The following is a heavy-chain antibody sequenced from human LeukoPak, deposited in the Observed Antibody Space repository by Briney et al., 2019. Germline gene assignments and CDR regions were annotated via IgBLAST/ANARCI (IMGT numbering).Heavy chain of an antibody. CDR2: IYTSGST. CDR1: GGSISSGSYY. J-gene: IGHJ6*02. V-gene: IGHV4-61*02. D-gene: IGHD1-26*01. CDR3: AMSWDYYYGMDV. Sequence: SETLSLTCTVSGGSISSGSYYWSWIRQPAGKGLEWIGRIYTSGSTNYNPSLKSRVTISVDTSKNQFSLKLSSVTAADTAVYYCAMSWDYYYGMDVWGQGTTVTVSS.